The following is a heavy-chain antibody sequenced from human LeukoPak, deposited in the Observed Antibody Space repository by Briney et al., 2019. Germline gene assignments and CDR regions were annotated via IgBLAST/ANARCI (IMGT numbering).Heavy chain of an antibody. CDR2: IRATSSYI. D-gene: IGHD3-22*01. Sequence: PRGSLRLSCAASGLTFSSYSFNWVRQAPGKGLEWVSSIRATSSYIYYADSVKGRFTISRDNAKNSLYLQMNSLRAEDTAVYYCARLRRNNDNSGYYYYYDYWGQGTLVTVSS. CDR1: GLTFSSYS. J-gene: IGHJ4*02. CDR3: ARLRRNNDNSGYYYYYDY. V-gene: IGHV3-21*01.